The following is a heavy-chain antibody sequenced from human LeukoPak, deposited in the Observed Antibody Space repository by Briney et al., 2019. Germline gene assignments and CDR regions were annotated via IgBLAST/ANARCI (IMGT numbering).Heavy chain of an antibody. CDR3: VRHGLGSSWFGFDY. J-gene: IGHJ4*02. CDR1: GYIFTTYW. D-gene: IGHD6-13*01. CDR2: IYPGDPDP. V-gene: IGHV5-51*01. Sequence: GESLKISCKGSGYIFTTYWIGWVRQMPGKGLEWMGIIYPGDPDPRYTPSSQGQVTISADKSISTAYLQWSSLKASDSAMYYCVRHGLGSSWFGFDYWGQGTLVTVSS.